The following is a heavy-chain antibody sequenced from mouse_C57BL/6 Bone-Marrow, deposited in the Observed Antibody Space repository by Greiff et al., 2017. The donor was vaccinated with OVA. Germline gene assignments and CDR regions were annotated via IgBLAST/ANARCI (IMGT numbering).Heavy chain of an antibody. CDR1: GYTFTDYN. J-gene: IGHJ4*01. CDR2: INPNNGGT. CDR3: ARREYDYGREYAMDY. V-gene: IGHV1-22*01. D-gene: IGHD2-4*01. Sequence: VQLKESGPELVKPGASVKMSCKASGYTFTDYNMHWVKQSHGKSLEWIGYINPNNGGTSYNQKFKGKATLTVNKSSSTAYMELRSLTSEDSAVYYCARREYDYGREYAMDYWGQGTSVTVSS.